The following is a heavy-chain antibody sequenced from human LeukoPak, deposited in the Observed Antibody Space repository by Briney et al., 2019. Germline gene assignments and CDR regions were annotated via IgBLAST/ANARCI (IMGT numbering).Heavy chain of an antibody. CDR1: GFTFSSYG. CDR3: AKGEGYSYGPPFDY. Sequence: SCKASGFTFSSYGMHWVRRAPGKGLEWVAVISYDGSNKYYADSVKGRFTISRDNSKNTLYLQMNSLRAEDTAVYYCAKGEGYSYGPPFDYWGQGTLVTVSS. D-gene: IGHD5-18*01. V-gene: IGHV3-30*18. CDR2: ISYDGSNK. J-gene: IGHJ4*02.